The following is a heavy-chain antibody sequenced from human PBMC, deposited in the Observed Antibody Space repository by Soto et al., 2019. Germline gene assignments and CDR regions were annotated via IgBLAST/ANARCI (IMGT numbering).Heavy chain of an antibody. CDR1: GGSVSSGSYY. CDR3: ASRGYGSGSLDY. Sequence: QVQLQESGPGLVKPSETLSLTCTVSGGSVSSGSYYWSWIRQPPGKGLEWNGYIYYSGSTNYNPSLKTRVTISVDTSKTPFSRKLGSVTAADTDVYYCASRGYGSGSLDYWRQGTLVTVSS. J-gene: IGHJ4*02. D-gene: IGHD3-10*01. V-gene: IGHV4-61*01. CDR2: IYYSGST.